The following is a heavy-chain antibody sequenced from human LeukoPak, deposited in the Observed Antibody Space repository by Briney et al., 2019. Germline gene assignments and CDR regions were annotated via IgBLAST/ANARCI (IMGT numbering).Heavy chain of an antibody. D-gene: IGHD6-6*01. J-gene: IGHJ3*02. Sequence: ASVKVSCKVSGYTFTGYYMHWVRQAPGQGLEWMGWINPNSGGTNYAQKFQGRVTMTRDTSISTAYMELSRLRSDDTAVYYCARGAAARPGDAFDIWGQGTMVTVSS. CDR1: GYTFTGYY. CDR3: ARGAAARPGDAFDI. V-gene: IGHV1-2*02. CDR2: INPNSGGT.